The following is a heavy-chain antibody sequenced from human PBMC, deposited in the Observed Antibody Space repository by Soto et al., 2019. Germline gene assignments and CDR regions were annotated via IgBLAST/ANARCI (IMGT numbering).Heavy chain of an antibody. V-gene: IGHV5-51*01. CDR3: AAAVDGTTWFDP. CDR1: GYSFTSYW. D-gene: IGHD6-19*01. CDR2: IYPRDSIT. J-gene: IGHJ5*02. Sequence: GESLKISCKGSGYSFTSYWIGWVRQMPGKGLEWMGLIYPRDSITKYSPSFQGHVTISADKSITTAYLQWSSLKASDTAMYYCAAAVDGTTWFDPWGQGTLVTVSS.